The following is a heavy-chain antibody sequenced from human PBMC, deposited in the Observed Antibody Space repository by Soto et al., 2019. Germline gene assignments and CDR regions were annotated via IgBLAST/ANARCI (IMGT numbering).Heavy chain of an antibody. D-gene: IGHD2-15*01. CDR2: IGGGGEYT. CDR1: GFTSGKYA. CDR3: AKDEVAANGRADAFDI. J-gene: IGHJ3*02. Sequence: EVQLLESGGGLVQPGGSLTLTCIASGFTSGKYAMSWVRQAPGKGLEWVSEIGGGGEYTNYADSVRGRFTMSRDNSKNTLYLHMSSLKVEDTAVYYCAKDEVAANGRADAFDIWGQGTVVTVSS. V-gene: IGHV3-23*01.